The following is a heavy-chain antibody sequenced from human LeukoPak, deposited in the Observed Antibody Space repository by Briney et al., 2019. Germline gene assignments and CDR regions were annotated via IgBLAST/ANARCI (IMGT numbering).Heavy chain of an antibody. CDR3: ATAGHLGAMDV. CDR2: GGTPGDT. Sequence: GGSLRLTCAASGCTFSSYDMHWVRQATGKGLGLVSAGGTPGDTYYPGTVKGRCTISIENANNSLYLQMHSLRAGATAVYYCATAGHLGAMDVWGQGTTVTVSS. J-gene: IGHJ6*02. CDR1: GCTFSSYD. V-gene: IGHV3-13*04.